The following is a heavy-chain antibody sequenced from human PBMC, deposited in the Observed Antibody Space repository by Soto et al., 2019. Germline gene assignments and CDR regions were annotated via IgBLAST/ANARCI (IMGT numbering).Heavy chain of an antibody. V-gene: IGHV4-30-4*01. CDR2: IYYSGST. Sequence: PXETLSLTCTVSGCSISSGDYYWSWVRQPPGKGLEWIGYIYYSGSTYYNPSLKSRVTISVDTSKNQFSLKLSSVTAADTAVYYCARDAPIRARAFDIWGQGTMVTVSS. CDR3: ARDAPIRARAFDI. CDR1: GCSISSGDYY. J-gene: IGHJ3*02.